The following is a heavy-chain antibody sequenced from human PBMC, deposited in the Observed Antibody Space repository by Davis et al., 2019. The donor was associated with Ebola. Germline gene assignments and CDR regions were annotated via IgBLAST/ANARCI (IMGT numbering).Heavy chain of an antibody. D-gene: IGHD3-3*01. Sequence: SETLSLTCTVSGGSISSSSYYWGWIRQPPGKGLEWIGSIYYSGTTNYNPSLKSRVTISVDTSKNQFSLKLSSVTAADTAVYYCARHRYDFWSGYYNPFGLDYWGQGTLVTVSS. J-gene: IGHJ4*02. V-gene: IGHV4-39*01. CDR3: ARHRYDFWSGYYNPFGLDY. CDR1: GGSISSSSYY. CDR2: IYYSGTT.